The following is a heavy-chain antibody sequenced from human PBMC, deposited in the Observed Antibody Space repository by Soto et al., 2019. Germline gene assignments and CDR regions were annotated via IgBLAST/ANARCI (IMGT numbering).Heavy chain of an antibody. J-gene: IGHJ5*02. CDR3: AKLLFSGGPGSAP. Sequence: PSETLSLTCTVSGASISSGDCCWSWIRQPPGKGLEWIGTIYYSGSTYYNPSLKSRVTISVDTSKNQFSLKLSSVTAADTAVYYWAKLLFSGGPGSAPWGQGTLVTVSS. V-gene: IGHV4-39*07. CDR2: IYYSGST. D-gene: IGHD3-16*01. CDR1: GASISSGDCC.